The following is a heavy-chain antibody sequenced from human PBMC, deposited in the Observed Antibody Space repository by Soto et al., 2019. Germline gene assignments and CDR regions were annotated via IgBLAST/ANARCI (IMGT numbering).Heavy chain of an antibody. Sequence: DVQLLESGGHLVQPGGSLRLSCAASGFTFSSYAMSWVRQAPGKGLEWVSSVSAGGDMTYYSDSVKGRFTISRDNSNNALFLQMNSLRIEDTALYYCARGVRGGSGSPASYYYSGLAVWGQGATVTVS. D-gene: IGHD3-10*01. V-gene: IGHV3-23*01. J-gene: IGHJ6*02. CDR2: VSAGGDMT. CDR1: GFTFSSYA. CDR3: ARGVRGGSGSPASYYYSGLAV.